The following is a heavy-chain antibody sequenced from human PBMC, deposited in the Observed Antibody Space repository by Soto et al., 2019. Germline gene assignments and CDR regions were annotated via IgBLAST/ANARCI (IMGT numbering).Heavy chain of an antibody. J-gene: IGHJ6*02. Sequence: GESLKISCQGSGDSFTTYWIAWVRQMPGKGLEWMGIIYPHDSETRYSPSFQGQVTISADKSITTAYLQWRSLKASDTAIYYCARHDTIYGVISGMDVWGQGTTVTVSS. CDR1: GDSFTTYW. CDR3: ARHDTIYGVISGMDV. CDR2: IYPHDSET. D-gene: IGHD3-3*01. V-gene: IGHV5-51*01.